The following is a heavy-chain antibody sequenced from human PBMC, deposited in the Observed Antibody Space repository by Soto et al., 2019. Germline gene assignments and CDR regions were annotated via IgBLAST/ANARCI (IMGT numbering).Heavy chain of an antibody. Sequence: SETLSLTGSVSGGSVSDKTYYWGWIRQPPGKRLEWIGYVYYSGTTNYNPSLKSRVTISVDLSKNRFSLRLSSVTTADTALYYCARTTAVPNTLRSRYFFDYWGQGTLVTVSS. CDR3: ARTTAVPNTLRSRYFFDY. CDR2: VYYSGTT. J-gene: IGHJ4*02. D-gene: IGHD4-17*01. V-gene: IGHV4-61*01. CDR1: GGSVSDKTYY.